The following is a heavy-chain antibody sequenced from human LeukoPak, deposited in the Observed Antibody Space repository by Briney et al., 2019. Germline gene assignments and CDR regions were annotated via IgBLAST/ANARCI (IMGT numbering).Heavy chain of an antibody. D-gene: IGHD2-2*01. V-gene: IGHV3-30*02. CDR1: GFTFSSYG. Sequence: GGSLRLSCAASGFTFSSYGMHWVRQAPGKGLEWVAFIRCDGSNKYYADSVKGRFTISRDNSKNTLYLQMNSLRAEDTAVYYCAKVGYQLLSPGDYWGQGTLVTVSS. CDR3: AKVGYQLLSPGDY. CDR2: IRCDGSNK. J-gene: IGHJ4*02.